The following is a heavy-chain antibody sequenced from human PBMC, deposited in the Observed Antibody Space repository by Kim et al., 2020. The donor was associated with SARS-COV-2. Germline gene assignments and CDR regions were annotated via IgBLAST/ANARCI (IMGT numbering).Heavy chain of an antibody. V-gene: IGHV3-48*03. J-gene: IGHJ5*02. CDR2: ISSSGTNI. CDR3: ATIWFGGKRWFDP. D-gene: IGHD3-10*01. CDR1: GFTFSSYE. Sequence: GGSLRLSCAASGFTFSSYEMNWVRQAPGKGLEWVSYISSSGTNIYYADSVKGRFTISRDNAKNSLYLQMNRLRAEDTALYYCATIWFGGKRWFDPWGQGTLVTVSS.